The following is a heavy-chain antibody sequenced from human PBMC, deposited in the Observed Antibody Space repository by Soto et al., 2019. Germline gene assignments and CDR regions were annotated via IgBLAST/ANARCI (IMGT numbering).Heavy chain of an antibody. CDR2: ISWNSGSI. CDR3: AKGGSSSRIGNYGMDV. J-gene: IGHJ6*02. V-gene: IGHV3-9*01. CDR1: GFTFDDYA. Sequence: EVQLVESGGGLVQPGRSLRLSCAASGFTFDDYAMHWVRQAPGKGLEWVSGISWNSGSIGYADSVKGRFTISRDNAKNSLYLQMNSLRAEDTALYYCAKGGSSSRIGNYGMDVWGQGTTVTVSS. D-gene: IGHD6-13*01.